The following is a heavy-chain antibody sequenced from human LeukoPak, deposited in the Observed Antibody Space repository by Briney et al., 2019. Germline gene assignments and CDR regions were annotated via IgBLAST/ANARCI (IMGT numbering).Heavy chain of an antibody. CDR1: GFTFSSYW. CDR3: AKEMTDQAVAAMDI. Sequence: GGSLRLSCAASGFTFSSYWMSWVRQAPGKGLEWVANIKQDGSEKYYVDSVKGRFTISRDNAKNSLYLQMNSLRAEDTALYYCAKEMTDQAVAAMDIWGQGTLVTVSS. D-gene: IGHD6-19*01. V-gene: IGHV3-7*03. CDR2: IKQDGSEK. J-gene: IGHJ1*01.